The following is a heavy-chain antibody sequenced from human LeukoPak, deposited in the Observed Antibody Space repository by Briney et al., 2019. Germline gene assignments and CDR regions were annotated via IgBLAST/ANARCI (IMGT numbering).Heavy chain of an antibody. Sequence: ASVKVSCKASGYTFTSYGISWVRQAPGQGLEWMGGIIPIFGTANYAQKFQGRVTITADESTSTAYMELSRLRSDDTAVYYCARSLVTMVRGVMGYWGQGTLVTVSS. CDR3: ARSLVTMVRGVMGY. D-gene: IGHD3-10*01. CDR1: GYTFTSYG. J-gene: IGHJ4*02. V-gene: IGHV1-69*13. CDR2: IIPIFGTA.